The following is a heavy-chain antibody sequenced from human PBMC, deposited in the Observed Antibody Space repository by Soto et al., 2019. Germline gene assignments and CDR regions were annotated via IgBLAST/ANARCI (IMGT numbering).Heavy chain of an antibody. CDR3: TTLGSHYYYHNIDV. J-gene: IGHJ6*02. V-gene: IGHV3-15*07. Sequence: EAQLGESGGGLVTPGGSLRLSCEASGFTFSNAWMNWVRQAPGKGLEWVGLIKMKSEGATTHYAAPVNGRFTISRDDSKKILYLQMSSLKTEHSPVYYCTTLGSHYYYHNIDVCGQGTTVAISS. CDR1: GFTFSNAW. CDR2: IKMKSEGATT.